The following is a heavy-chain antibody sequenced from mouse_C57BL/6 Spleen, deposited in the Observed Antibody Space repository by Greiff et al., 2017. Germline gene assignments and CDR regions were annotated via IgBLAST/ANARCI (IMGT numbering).Heavy chain of an antibody. J-gene: IGHJ3*01. CDR3: ARRDDYDGRTWLAY. D-gene: IGHD2-4*01. Sequence: QVQLQQPGAELVRPGTSVKLSCKASGYTFTSYWMHWVKQRPGQGLEWIGVIDPSDSYTNYNQKFKGKATLTVDTSSSTAYMQLSRLTSEDSAVYYCARRDDYDGRTWLAYWGQGTLVTVSA. CDR1: GYTFTSYW. V-gene: IGHV1-59*01. CDR2: IDPSDSYT.